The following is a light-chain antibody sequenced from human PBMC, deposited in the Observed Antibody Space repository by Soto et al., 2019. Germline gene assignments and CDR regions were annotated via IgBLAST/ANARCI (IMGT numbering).Light chain of an antibody. CDR1: QSVLYSSNNKTY. Sequence: DIVMTQSPDSLAVSLGERATINCKSSQSVLYSSNNKTYLAWYQQKPGQPPKLLIYWASTRESGVPDRFSGSGSGTDFTLTSSSLQAEDVAVYYCQQYYSTITFGQGTRLEIK. J-gene: IGKJ5*01. CDR2: WAS. V-gene: IGKV4-1*01. CDR3: QQYYSTIT.